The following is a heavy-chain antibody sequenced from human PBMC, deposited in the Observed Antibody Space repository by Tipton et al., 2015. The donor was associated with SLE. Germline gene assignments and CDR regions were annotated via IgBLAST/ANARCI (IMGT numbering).Heavy chain of an antibody. Sequence: SLRLSCAASGFTFSKYAMNWVRQAPGKGLEWVSTINTSGGSTFYADSVKGRFTISRDNSKNTLYLQVNSLRAEDTAIYRCAKDGGYHDFWGGYYTGAFDIWGQGTMVTVSS. CDR2: INTSGGST. J-gene: IGHJ3*02. D-gene: IGHD3-3*01. CDR3: AKDGGYHDFWGGYYTGAFDI. CDR1: GFTFSKYA. V-gene: IGHV3-23*01.